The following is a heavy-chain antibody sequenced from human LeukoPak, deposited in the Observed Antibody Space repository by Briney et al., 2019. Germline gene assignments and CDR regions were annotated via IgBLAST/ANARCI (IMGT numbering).Heavy chain of an antibody. CDR1: GFTFSSYS. CDR3: ARDRPGYSYGLLFDY. CDR2: ISSSSSTI. V-gene: IGHV3-48*04. J-gene: IGHJ4*02. Sequence: GGSLRLSCAASGFTFSSYSMNWVRQAPGKGLEWVSYISSSSSTIYYADSVKGRFTISSDNAKNSLYLQMNSLRAEDTAVYYCARDRPGYSYGLLFDYWGQGTLVTVSS. D-gene: IGHD5-18*01.